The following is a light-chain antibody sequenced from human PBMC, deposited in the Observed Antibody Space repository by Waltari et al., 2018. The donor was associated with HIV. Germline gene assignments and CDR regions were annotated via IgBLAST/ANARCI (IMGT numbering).Light chain of an antibody. CDR3: MQALQIPWT. J-gene: IGKJ1*01. Sequence: IVVTQSPLSLPVTPGEPASISGTSNQSLLYTNGYHYLDWYLQKPGQSPQLLIYLGSNRASGVPDRFSGSGSGTHFTLKISRLQTEDVGVYYCMQALQIPWTFGQGTKVEIK. CDR1: QSLLYTNGYHY. V-gene: IGKV2-28*01. CDR2: LGS.